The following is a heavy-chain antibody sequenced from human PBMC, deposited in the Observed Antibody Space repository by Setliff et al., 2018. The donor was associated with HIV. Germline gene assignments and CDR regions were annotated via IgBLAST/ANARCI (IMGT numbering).Heavy chain of an antibody. V-gene: IGHV4-31*03. D-gene: IGHD2-15*01. Sequence: PSETLSLTCTASGGSITSGGHYWSWIRQHPGKGLEWIGYIYYTGSTYYNPSLKSRVTISVDTSKNQFSLNLSSVTAADTALYYCARSSDRFCSGGSCSPVIYYWGQGTLVTVSS. CDR2: IYYTGST. J-gene: IGHJ4*02. CDR1: GGSITSGGHY. CDR3: ARSSDRFCSGGSCSPVIYY.